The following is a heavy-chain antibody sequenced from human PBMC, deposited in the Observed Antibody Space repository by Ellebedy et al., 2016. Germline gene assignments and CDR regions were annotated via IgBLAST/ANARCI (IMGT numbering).Heavy chain of an antibody. CDR2: IFDTGTA. V-gene: IGHV4-59*01. Sequence: GSLRLSCTVSGGSISDYYWSWVRQPPGKGLEWIGYIFDTGTATYKYNPSLESRVTISVDTSNNQFSLKLTSVTASDTAVYYCAREARFLTDWGQGTPVTVSS. CDR3: AREARFLTD. J-gene: IGHJ4*02. D-gene: IGHD2-21*02. CDR1: GGSISDYY.